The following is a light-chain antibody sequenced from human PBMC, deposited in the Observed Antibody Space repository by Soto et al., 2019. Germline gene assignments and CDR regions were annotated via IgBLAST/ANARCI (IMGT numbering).Light chain of an antibody. J-gene: IGLJ1*01. CDR3: GSYAGGRINYV. CDR2: AVS. CDR1: SSDVGNYDL. Sequence: QSALTQPASVSGSPGQSITISCTGTSSDVGNYDLVSWYQQHPGKAPILMIYAVSQRPSGVSTRFSGSKSGNTASLTISGLQAEDEADYYCGSYAGGRINYVFGTGTKVTVL. V-gene: IGLV2-23*02.